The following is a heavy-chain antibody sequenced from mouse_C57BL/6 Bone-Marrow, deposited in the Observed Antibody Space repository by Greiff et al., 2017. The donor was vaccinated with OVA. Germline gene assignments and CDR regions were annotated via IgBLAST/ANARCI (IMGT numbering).Heavy chain of an antibody. CDR2: IDPEDGET. V-gene: IGHV14-2*01. CDR3: ARSGYDSWFAY. CDR1: GFNIKDYY. Sequence: EVKLQESGAELVKPGASVKLSCTASGFNIKDYYMHWVKQRTEQGLEWIGRIDPEDGETKNAPKFQGKATITADTSSNTAFLQLSSLTSEDTAVYYCARSGYDSWFAYWGQGTLVTVSA. D-gene: IGHD2-2*01. J-gene: IGHJ3*01.